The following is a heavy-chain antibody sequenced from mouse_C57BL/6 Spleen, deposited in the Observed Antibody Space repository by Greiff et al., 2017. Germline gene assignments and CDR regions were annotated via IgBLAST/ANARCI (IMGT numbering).Heavy chain of an antibody. CDR2: ISSGSSNI. V-gene: IGHV5-17*01. Sequence: EVKLVESGGGLVKPGGSLKLSCAASGFTFSDYGMHWVRQAPEKGLEWVAYISSGSSNINYPDTVKGRFTISRDNAKNTLCLQMTSLMSEDTAMYYCARDGYYYDGSIDYWGQGTTLTVSS. CDR3: ARDGYYYDGSIDY. CDR1: GFTFSDYG. J-gene: IGHJ2*01. D-gene: IGHD1-1*01.